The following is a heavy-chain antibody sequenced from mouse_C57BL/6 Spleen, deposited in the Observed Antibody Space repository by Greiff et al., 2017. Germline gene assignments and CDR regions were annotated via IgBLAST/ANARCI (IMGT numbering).Heavy chain of an antibody. D-gene: IGHD2-4*01. CDR2: ISGGGGNT. V-gene: IGHV5-9*01. Sequence: EVQLMESGGGLVKPGGSLKLSCAASGFTFSSYTMSWVRQTPEKRLEWVATISGGGGNTYYPDSVKGRFTISRDNAKNTLYLQMSSLRSEDTALYYCARHEDYGGYYFDYWGQGTTLTVSS. CDR3: ARHEDYGGYYFDY. CDR1: GFTFSSYT. J-gene: IGHJ2*01.